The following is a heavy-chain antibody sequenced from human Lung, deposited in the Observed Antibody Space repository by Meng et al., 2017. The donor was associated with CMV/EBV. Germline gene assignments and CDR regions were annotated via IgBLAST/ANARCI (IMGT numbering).Heavy chain of an antibody. V-gene: IGHV4-31*03. CDR1: GGSIGSGGYY. J-gene: IGHJ4*02. D-gene: IGHD5-24*01. Sequence: QAQLQESGPVLVTPSQTLSLTCTVSGGSIGSGGYYWSWIRQHPGKGLEWIGYIYYTGSTFYNPSLKSRVTISVDTSKNQFSLKLIPATAADTAVYYCAREAGRDGYATPKFDYWGQGTLVTVSS. CDR2: IYYTGST. CDR3: AREAGRDGYATPKFDY.